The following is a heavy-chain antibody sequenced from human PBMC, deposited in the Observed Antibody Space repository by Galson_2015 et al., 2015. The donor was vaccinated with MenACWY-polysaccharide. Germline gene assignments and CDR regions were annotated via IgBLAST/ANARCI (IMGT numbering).Heavy chain of an antibody. Sequence: ALRLSCAASGFTFTSYAMSWVRQAPGTGLERVSAIRSSGTNTYYAVYVKGRFTISRDNSKNTLYLQMNSLRAEDTAVYYCAKDSTDFWSVAGRFDHWGQGTLVTVSS. CDR2: IRSSGTNT. CDR3: AKDSTDFWSVAGRFDH. CDR1: GFTFTSYA. V-gene: IGHV3-23*01. J-gene: IGHJ5*02. D-gene: IGHD3-3*01.